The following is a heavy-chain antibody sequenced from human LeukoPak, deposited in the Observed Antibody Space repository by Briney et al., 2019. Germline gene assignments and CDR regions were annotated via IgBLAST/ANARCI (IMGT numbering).Heavy chain of an antibody. CDR1: GGSISSYY. CDR3: ARSAFLVTAPGLYYFDY. Sequence: SETLSLTCTVYGGSISSYYWSWIRQLAGKGLEWIGHIYNSGSTNYNPSLKGRVTMSVATSKNQFSLHLSSVTAADTAVYYCARSAFLVTAPGLYYFDYWGQGTLVAVSS. D-gene: IGHD6-13*01. CDR2: IYNSGST. V-gene: IGHV4-4*07. J-gene: IGHJ4*02.